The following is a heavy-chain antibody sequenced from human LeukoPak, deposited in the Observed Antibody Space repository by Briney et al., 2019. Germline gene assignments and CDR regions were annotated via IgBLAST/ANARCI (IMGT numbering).Heavy chain of an antibody. V-gene: IGHV3-74*01. Sequence: GGSLRLSCAASGFTFSSYWMHWVRQAPGKGLVWVSRINSDGSSTSYADSVKGRFTISRDNAKNTLYLQMNSLRAEDTAVYYCAKRRGSYYDYVWGSYLTLDFDYWGQGTLVTVSS. CDR3: AKRRGSYYDYVWGSYLTLDFDY. CDR1: GFTFSSYW. D-gene: IGHD3-16*01. J-gene: IGHJ4*02. CDR2: INSDGSST.